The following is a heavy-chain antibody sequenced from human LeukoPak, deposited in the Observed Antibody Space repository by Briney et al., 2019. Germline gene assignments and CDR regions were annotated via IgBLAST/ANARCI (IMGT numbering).Heavy chain of an antibody. D-gene: IGHD3-10*01. CDR3: ARVLSGRGSLYDYYYYMDV. J-gene: IGHJ6*03. CDR1: GFTFSTYW. Sequence: GGSLRLSCVASGFTFSTYWMSWVRQAPGKGLEWVANINQGGSEKYYVHSVKGRFTISRDNAKNSLYLQMNNLRAEDTAVYYCARVLSGRGSLYDYYYYMDVWGKGTTVTISS. V-gene: IGHV3-7*01. CDR2: INQGGSEK.